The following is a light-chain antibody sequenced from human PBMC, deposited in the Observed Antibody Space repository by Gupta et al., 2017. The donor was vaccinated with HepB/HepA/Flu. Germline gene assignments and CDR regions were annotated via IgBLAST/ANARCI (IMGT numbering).Light chain of an antibody. CDR3: QQSHSLPRT. Sequence: IQMTQSPSSLSASVGDRVTITCRASQSISSYLNWYQQKPGKAPNLLIYAASNLQSGAPSRFSGGGYWTDFTLTIIRRQPEDFATYYSQQSHSLPRTFGQGTKLEIK. CDR1: QSISSY. J-gene: IGKJ2*01. V-gene: IGKV1-39*01. CDR2: AAS.